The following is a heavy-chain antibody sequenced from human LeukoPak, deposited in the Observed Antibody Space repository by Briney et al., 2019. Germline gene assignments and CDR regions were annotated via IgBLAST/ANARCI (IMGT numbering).Heavy chain of an antibody. CDR1: GGSISSSKS. V-gene: IGHV4-4*02. CDR3: ARDRMVVVSAAFDD. Sequence: SETLSLTCAVSGGSISSSKSWSWVRQPPGKGLEWIGEIYHSGSTNYNPSLKSRVTISVDKSKNQFSLKLSSVTAADTAVYYCARDRMVVVSAAFDDWGQGTLVTVSS. CDR2: IYHSGST. D-gene: IGHD2-21*01. J-gene: IGHJ4*02.